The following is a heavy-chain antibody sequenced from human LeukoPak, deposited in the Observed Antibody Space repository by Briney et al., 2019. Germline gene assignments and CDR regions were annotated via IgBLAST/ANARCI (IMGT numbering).Heavy chain of an antibody. CDR1: GFTLTSYW. V-gene: IGHV3-74*01. CDR3: VKPEQYYCNGDYCYAMDV. CDR2: IKSDGSGT. Sequence: PGGSLRLSCAASGFTLTSYWMHWVRQAPGKGLVWVSRIKSDGSGTTYADSVKGRFTISTDNAKNTLYLEMSSLRDEDTAVYYCVKPEQYYCNGDYCYAMDVWGQGTMVTVSS. D-gene: IGHD2/OR15-2a*01. J-gene: IGHJ6*02.